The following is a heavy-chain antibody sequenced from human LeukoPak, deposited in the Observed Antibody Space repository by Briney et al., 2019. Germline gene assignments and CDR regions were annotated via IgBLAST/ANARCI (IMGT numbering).Heavy chain of an antibody. CDR3: TTERFLEWDNWFGP. J-gene: IGHJ5*02. Sequence: GGSLRLSCAASGFTFSNAWMSWVRQAPGKGLEWVGRIKSKTDGGTTDYAAPVKGRFTISRDDSKNTLYLQMNSLKTEDTAVYYCTTERFLEWDNWFGPWGQGTLVTVSS. CDR2: IKSKTDGGTT. D-gene: IGHD3-3*01. CDR1: GFTFSNAW. V-gene: IGHV3-15*01.